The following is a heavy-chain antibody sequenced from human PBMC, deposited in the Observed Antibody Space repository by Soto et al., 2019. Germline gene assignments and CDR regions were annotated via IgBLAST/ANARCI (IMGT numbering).Heavy chain of an antibody. V-gene: IGHV4-39*01. CDR3: ARQEGHWYFDL. CDR2: IYYSGNT. CDR1: GGSISSSSYY. J-gene: IGHJ2*01. Sequence: QLQLQESGPGLVKPSETLSLTCTVSGGSISSSSYYWGWIRQPPGKGLEWIGSIYYSGNTYYNPSLKSRVTISVDTSKNQFSLKLSSVTAADTAVYYCARQEGHWYFDLWGRGTLLTVSS.